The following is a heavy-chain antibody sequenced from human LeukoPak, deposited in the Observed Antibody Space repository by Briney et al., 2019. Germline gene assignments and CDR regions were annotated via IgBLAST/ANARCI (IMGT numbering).Heavy chain of an antibody. CDR3: ARGTDSSSWFVFQH. CDR1: GGSISSYY. CDR2: IYTSGST. D-gene: IGHD6-13*01. V-gene: IGHV4-4*07. J-gene: IGHJ1*01. Sequence: SETLSPTCTVSGGSISSYYWSWIRQPAGKGLEWIGRIYTSGSTNYNPSLKSRVTMSVDTSKNQFSLKLSSVTAADTAVYYCARGTDSSSWFVFQHWGQGTLVTVSS.